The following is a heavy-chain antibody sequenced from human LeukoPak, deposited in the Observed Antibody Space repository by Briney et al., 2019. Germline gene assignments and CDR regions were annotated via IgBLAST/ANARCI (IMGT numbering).Heavy chain of an antibody. CDR3: ARDGDVSGYSD. CDR1: GFTLSSYW. Sequence: GGSLRLSCAASGFTLSSYWMSWVRQAPGKGLEWVANIKQDGSEKYYVDSVKGRFAISRDNAKNSLYLQMNSLRAEGTAVYYCARDGDVSGYSDWGQGTLVTVSS. CDR2: IKQDGSEK. J-gene: IGHJ4*02. V-gene: IGHV3-7*01. D-gene: IGHD3-22*01.